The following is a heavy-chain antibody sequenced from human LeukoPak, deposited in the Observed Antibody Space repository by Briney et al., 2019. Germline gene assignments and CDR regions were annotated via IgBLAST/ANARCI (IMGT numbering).Heavy chain of an antibody. CDR2: ISSSSSTI. V-gene: IGHV3-48*01. CDR3: ARGEGYDYDSTTNVDY. Sequence: GGSLRLSCAASGFTSSSYSMNWVRQAPGKGLEWVSFISSSSSTIYYADPVKGRFTISRDNAKNSLYLQMNSLRAEDTAVYYCARGEGYDYDSTTNVDYWGQGTLVTVSS. J-gene: IGHJ4*02. CDR1: GFTSSSYS. D-gene: IGHD3-22*01.